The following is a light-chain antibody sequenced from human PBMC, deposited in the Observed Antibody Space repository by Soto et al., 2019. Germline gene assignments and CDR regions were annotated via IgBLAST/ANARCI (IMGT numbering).Light chain of an antibody. V-gene: IGLV1-44*01. CDR1: SSNIATNT. CDR2: DNS. CDR3: ATWDDGLDAVV. J-gene: IGLJ2*01. Sequence: QSALTQPPSASGTPGQPVSMSCSGGSSNIATNTVSWYQHLPGTAPKLLIYDNSQRPSGVPDRFSGSQSGTSASLTISGLQSEDEASYFCATWDDGLDAVVFGGGTKLTVL.